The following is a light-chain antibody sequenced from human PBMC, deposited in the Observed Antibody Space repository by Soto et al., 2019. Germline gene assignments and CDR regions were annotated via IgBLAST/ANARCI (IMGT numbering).Light chain of an antibody. Sequence: DIQMTQSPSTLSASVGDRVTITCRASQSISSWLAWYQQKPGKAPKLLIYKASSLESGVPSRFSGSGSGTEFTLTIRSLQPDDFATYYCQQYNSYPWTFGQRTKVEIK. J-gene: IGKJ1*01. CDR2: KAS. CDR1: QSISSW. V-gene: IGKV1-5*03. CDR3: QQYNSYPWT.